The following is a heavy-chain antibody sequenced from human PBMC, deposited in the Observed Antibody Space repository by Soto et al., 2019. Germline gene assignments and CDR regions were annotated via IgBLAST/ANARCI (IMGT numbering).Heavy chain of an antibody. V-gene: IGHV1-18*01. Sequence: QVQLVQSGAEVKKPGASVKVSCKASGYTFTSYGISWVRQAPGQGLEWMGWISAYNGNTNYAQKLQGRVTMTTDTSTSTAYMELRSLRSDDTAVYYCARDPATRIWFGELLPYNWFDPWGQGTLVTVSS. D-gene: IGHD3-10*01. CDR3: ARDPATRIWFGELLPYNWFDP. J-gene: IGHJ5*02. CDR2: ISAYNGNT. CDR1: GYTFTSYG.